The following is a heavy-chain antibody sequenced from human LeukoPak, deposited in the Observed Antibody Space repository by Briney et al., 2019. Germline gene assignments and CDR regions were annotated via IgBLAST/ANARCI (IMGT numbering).Heavy chain of an antibody. CDR3: ARRGTAGSFDY. CDR1: GSSISSYY. D-gene: IGHD3-10*01. V-gene: IGHV4-59*08. CDR2: IYYSGST. J-gene: IGHJ4*02. Sequence: PSETLSLTCTVSGSSISSYYWSWIRQPPGKGLEWIGYIYYSGSTNYNPSLKSRVTISVDTSKNQFSLKLSSVTAADTAVYYCARRGTAGSFDYWGQGTLVTVSS.